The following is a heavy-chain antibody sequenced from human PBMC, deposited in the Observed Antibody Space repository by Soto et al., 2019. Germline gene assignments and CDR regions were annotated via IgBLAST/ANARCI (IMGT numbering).Heavy chain of an antibody. CDR3: ARVSLPFDY. CDR2: IYYSGST. D-gene: IGHD3-16*02. J-gene: IGHJ4*02. CDR1: GGSISSSSYY. Sequence: TPETLSLTCTVSGGSISSSSYYWGWIRQPPGKGLEWIGSIYYSGSTYYNPSLKSRVTISVDTSKNQFSLKLSSVTTADTAVYYCARVSLPFDYWGQGTLVTVSS. V-gene: IGHV4-39*01.